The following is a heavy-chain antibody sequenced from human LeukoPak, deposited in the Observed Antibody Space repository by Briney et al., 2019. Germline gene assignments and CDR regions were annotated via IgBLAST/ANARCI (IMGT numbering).Heavy chain of an antibody. J-gene: IGHJ3*02. V-gene: IGHV3-21*01. Sequence: GGSLRLSCAASGFTFRSYSMKWVRQAPGKGPEWVSSISSSSSYIYYADSVKGRFTISRDNAKNSLYLQMNSLRAEDTAVYYCASPKKGYDPGAFDIWGQGTMVTVSS. CDR3: ASPKKGYDPGAFDI. CDR2: ISSSSSYI. CDR1: GFTFRSYS. D-gene: IGHD3-16*01.